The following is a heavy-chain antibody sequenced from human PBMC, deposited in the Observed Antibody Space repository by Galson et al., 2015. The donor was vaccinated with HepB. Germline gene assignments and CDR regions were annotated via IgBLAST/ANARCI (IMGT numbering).Heavy chain of an antibody. J-gene: IGHJ4*02. V-gene: IGHV3-30*18. Sequence: SLRLSCAASGFSFNTYGMHWFRQAPGKGLEWVAITSFDGRNKYYAGSVKGRFTISRDNAKNTLYLQMNSLRPEDTAVYYCAEDSGFKFASGELPDYWGQGTLVTVSS. CDR2: TSFDGRNK. D-gene: IGHD3-16*01. CDR3: AEDSGFKFASGELPDY. CDR1: GFSFNTYG.